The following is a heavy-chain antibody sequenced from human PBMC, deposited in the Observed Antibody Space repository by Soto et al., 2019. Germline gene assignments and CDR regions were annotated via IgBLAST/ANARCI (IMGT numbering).Heavy chain of an antibody. CDR1: GGSISSSNW. Sequence: QVQLQESGPGLVKPSGTLSLTCAVSGGSISSSNWWSWVRQPPGKGLEWIGEIYHSGSTNYNPSHKSRVTISVDKSKNQFSLKLSSVTASDTAVYYCASMRFTAARPHHYYYYGMDVWGQGTTVTVSS. V-gene: IGHV4-4*02. CDR3: ASMRFTAARPHHYYYYGMDV. D-gene: IGHD6-6*01. CDR2: IYHSGST. J-gene: IGHJ6*02.